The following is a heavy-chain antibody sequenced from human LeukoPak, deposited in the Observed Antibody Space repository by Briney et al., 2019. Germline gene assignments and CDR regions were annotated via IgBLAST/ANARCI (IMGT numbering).Heavy chain of an antibody. Sequence: PGGSLGLSCAASGFTFSSYAMSWVRQAPGKGLEWVSAISGSGGSTYYADSVKGRFTISRDNSKNTLYLQMNSLRAEDTAVYYCAKVRGRPSEYFQHWGQGTLVTVSS. V-gene: IGHV3-23*01. CDR3: AKVRGRPSEYFQH. CDR1: GFTFSSYA. D-gene: IGHD1-26*01. J-gene: IGHJ1*01. CDR2: ISGSGGST.